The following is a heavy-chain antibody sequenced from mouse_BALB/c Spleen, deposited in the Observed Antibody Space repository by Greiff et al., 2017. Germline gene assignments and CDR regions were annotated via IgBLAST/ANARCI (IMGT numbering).Heavy chain of an antibody. D-gene: IGHD2-1*01. J-gene: IGHJ4*01. V-gene: IGHV2-9*02. CDR3: AREELRSYGNYYAMDY. CDR2: IWAGGST. Sequence: VKLVESGPGLVAPSQSLSITCTVSGFSLTSYGVHWVRQPPGKGLEWLGVIWAGGSTNYNSALMSRLSISKDNSKSQVFLKMNSLQTDDTAMYYCAREELRSYGNYYAMDYWGQGTSVTVSS. CDR1: GFSLTSYG.